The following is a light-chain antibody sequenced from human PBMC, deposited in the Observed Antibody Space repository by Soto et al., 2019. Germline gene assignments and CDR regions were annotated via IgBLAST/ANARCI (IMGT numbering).Light chain of an antibody. CDR2: DVS. CDR1: SSDVGGYNY. J-gene: IGLJ2*01. Sequence: QSALTQPASVSGSPGQSITISCTGTSSDVGGYNYVSWYQQHPGKAPKLMIYDVSNRPSGVSNRFSGSKSGYTASLTISGLQSEDVADYYCSSYTSSSTLVVFGGGTKHTVL. CDR3: SSYTSSSTLVV. V-gene: IGLV2-14*01.